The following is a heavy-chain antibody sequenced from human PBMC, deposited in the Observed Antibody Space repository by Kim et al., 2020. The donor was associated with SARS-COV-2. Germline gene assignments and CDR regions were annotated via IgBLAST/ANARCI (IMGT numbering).Heavy chain of an antibody. V-gene: IGHV4-34*01. CDR3: ARRAAGVDW. CDR2: ISHSGST. Sequence: SETLSLTCAVYEGSFSGNYWNWIRQPPGMGLEWIGEISHSGSTNYNPSLRGRVTLSVDTSKNQFSLKLTSLSAADTAVYFCARRAAGVDWWGQGTPVTVS. J-gene: IGHJ4*02. CDR1: EGSFSGNY.